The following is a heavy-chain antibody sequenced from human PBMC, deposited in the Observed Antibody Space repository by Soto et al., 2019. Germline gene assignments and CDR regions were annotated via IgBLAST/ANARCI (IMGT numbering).Heavy chain of an antibody. CDR3: AADGGTTGTEFWGLDL. J-gene: IGHJ5*02. D-gene: IGHD1-1*01. CDR2: IVVGSGNT. V-gene: IGHV1-58*01. CDR1: GFTFTSSA. Sequence: SVKVSCKASGFTFTSSAVQWVRQARGQRLEWIGWIVVGSGNTNYAQKFQERVTITRDMSTSTAYMELSSLRSGDTAVYYCAADGGTTGTEFWGLDLWGQGTLVTVSS.